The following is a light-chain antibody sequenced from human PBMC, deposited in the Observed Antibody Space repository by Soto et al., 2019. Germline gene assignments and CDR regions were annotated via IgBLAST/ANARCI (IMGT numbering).Light chain of an antibody. J-gene: IGKJ3*01. CDR1: QSLSSSF. CDR3: QHYNNWPPT. Sequence: EIVLTQPPGTLSLSPGERAILSCRASQSLSSSFLAWYQQKPGQAPRLLIYSSSNRATGIPDRFSGGGSGTDFTLTINSLQSEDFAVYYCQHYNNWPPTFGPGTKVDIK. V-gene: IGKV3-20*01. CDR2: SSS.